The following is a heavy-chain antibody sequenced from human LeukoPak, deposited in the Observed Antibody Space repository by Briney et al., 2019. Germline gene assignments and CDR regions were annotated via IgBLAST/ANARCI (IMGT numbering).Heavy chain of an antibody. V-gene: IGHV4-34*01. Sequence: PSETLSLTCAVYGGSFSGYYWSWIRQPPGKGLEWIGEINHSGSTNYNPSLKSRVTISVDTSKNQFSLKLSSVTAADTAVYYCARHRLFHTVVVRGVIGRNWFDPWGQGTLVTVSS. CDR3: ARHRLFHTVVVRGVIGRNWFDP. J-gene: IGHJ5*02. CDR2: INHSGST. CDR1: GGSFSGYY. D-gene: IGHD3-10*01.